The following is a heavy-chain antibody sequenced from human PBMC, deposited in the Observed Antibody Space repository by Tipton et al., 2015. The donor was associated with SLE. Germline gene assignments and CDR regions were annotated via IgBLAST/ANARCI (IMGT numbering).Heavy chain of an antibody. CDR1: GFTVSSNF. Sequence: QLVQSGGGLIQPGGSLRLSCAASGFTVSSNFMSWVRQAPGKGLEWVSYISRSGSYTNYADSVKGRFTISRDNARNSLYVQMNSLRAEDTAVYYCATVSRDDYGVKYWGQGMLVTVSS. CDR3: ATVSRDDYGVKY. CDR2: ISRSGSYT. J-gene: IGHJ4*02. D-gene: IGHD4-23*01. V-gene: IGHV3-11*05.